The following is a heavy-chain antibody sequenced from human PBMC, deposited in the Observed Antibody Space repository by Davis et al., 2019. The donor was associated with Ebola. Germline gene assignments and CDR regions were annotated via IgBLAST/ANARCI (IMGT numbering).Heavy chain of an antibody. CDR2: IYPGDSET. CDR3: ARHVVVVAATPALGIFDL. V-gene: IGHV5-51*01. J-gene: IGHJ2*01. CDR1: EYRFASYW. D-gene: IGHD2-15*01. Sequence: GGSLRLSCKGSEYRFASYWIGWVRQMPGKGLEWMGIIYPGDSETRYSPSFQGQVTISADKSISTAYLQWSSLKASDTAMYYCARHVVVVAATPALGIFDLWGRGTLVTVSS.